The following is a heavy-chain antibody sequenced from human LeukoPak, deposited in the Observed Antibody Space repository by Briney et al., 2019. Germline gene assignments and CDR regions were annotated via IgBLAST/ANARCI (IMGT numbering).Heavy chain of an antibody. CDR2: IYHSGST. J-gene: IGHJ4*02. V-gene: IGHV4-34*01. CDR1: GGSFSGYY. Sequence: SETVSLTCAVYGGSFSGYYWSWIRQPPGKGLEWIGEIYHSGSTNYNPSLKSRVTISVDKSKNQFSLKLRSVTAADTAVYYCARLYGNYQNYFDYWGQGTLVTVSS. CDR3: ARLYGNYQNYFDY. D-gene: IGHD1-7*01.